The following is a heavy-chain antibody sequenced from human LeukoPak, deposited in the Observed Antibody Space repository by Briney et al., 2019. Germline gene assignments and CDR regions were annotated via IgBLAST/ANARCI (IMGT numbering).Heavy chain of an antibody. CDR1: GYTFTRYY. D-gene: IGHD3-9*01. CDR3: ARVGDILTGYYPFDY. J-gene: IGHJ4*02. CDR2: INPNSGGT. V-gene: IGHV1-2*02. Sequence: ASVKVSCKASGYTFTRYYMHWVRQAPGQGLEWMGWINPNSGGTNYAQKFQGRVTMTRDTSISTAYMELSRLRSDDTAVYYCARVGDILTGYYPFDYWGQGTLVTVSS.